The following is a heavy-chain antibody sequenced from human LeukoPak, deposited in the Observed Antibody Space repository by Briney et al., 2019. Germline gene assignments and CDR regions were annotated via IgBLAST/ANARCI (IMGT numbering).Heavy chain of an antibody. CDR3: ARVGRIYDFWSRYPPSWFDP. J-gene: IGHJ5*02. Sequence: GGSLRLSCAASGFTFSSYSMNWVRQAPGKGLEWVSYISSSSSTIYYADSVKGRFTISRDNAKNSLYLQMNSLRAEDTAVYYCARVGRIYDFWSRYPPSWFDPWGQGTLVTVSS. V-gene: IGHV3-48*01. CDR2: ISSSSSTI. D-gene: IGHD3-3*01. CDR1: GFTFSSYS.